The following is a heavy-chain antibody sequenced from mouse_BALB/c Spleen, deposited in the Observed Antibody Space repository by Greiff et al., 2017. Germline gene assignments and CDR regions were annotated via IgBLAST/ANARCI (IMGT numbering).Heavy chain of an antibody. V-gene: IGHV1-69*01. D-gene: IGHD1-2*01. CDR3: ARSYGYERYYAMDY. Sequence: QVQLQQPGAELVMPGASVKMSCKASGYTFTDYWMHWVKQRPGQGLEWIGAIDTSDSYTSYNQKFKGKATLTVDESSSTAYMQLSSLTSEDSAVYYCARSYGYERYYAMDYWGQGTSVTVSS. J-gene: IGHJ4*01. CDR1: GYTFTDYW. CDR2: IDTSDSYT.